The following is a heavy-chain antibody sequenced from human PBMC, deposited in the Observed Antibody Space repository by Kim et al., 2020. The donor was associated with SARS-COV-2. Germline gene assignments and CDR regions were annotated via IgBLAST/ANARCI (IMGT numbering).Heavy chain of an antibody. Sequence: GGSLRLSCSTSGFTFSDYYMSWVRQAPGKGLEWISYISFGSTYTNYADSVKGRITISRDNAKNSLYLEMTDPRAEATGTYFCASDMEGNTWLGKIWYID. J-gene: IGHJ2*01. CDR1: GFTFSDYY. CDR2: ISFGSTYT. V-gene: IGHV3-11*06. CDR3: ASDMEGNTWLGKIWYID. D-gene: IGHD1-1*01.